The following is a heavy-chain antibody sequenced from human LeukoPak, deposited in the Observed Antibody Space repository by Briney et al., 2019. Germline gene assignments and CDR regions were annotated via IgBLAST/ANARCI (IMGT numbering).Heavy chain of an antibody. CDR1: GGSISSYY. D-gene: IGHD3-9*01. J-gene: IGHJ4*02. V-gene: IGHV4-59*08. CDR3: ARGLRYFDWSYYFDY. Sequence: SETLSLTCTVSGGSISSYYWSWIRQPPGKGLEWIGYIYYSGSTNYNPSLKSRVTISVDTSKNQFSLKLSSVTAADTAVYYCARGLRYFDWSYYFDYWGQGTLVTVSS. CDR2: IYYSGST.